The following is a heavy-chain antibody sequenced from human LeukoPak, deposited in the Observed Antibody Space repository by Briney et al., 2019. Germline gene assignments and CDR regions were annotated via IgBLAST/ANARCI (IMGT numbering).Heavy chain of an antibody. J-gene: IGHJ4*02. CDR1: GFTFSSYS. CDR3: ARDLGLRYFDWFSFDY. D-gene: IGHD3-9*01. CDR2: ISSSSSTI. Sequence: GGSLRLSCAASGFTFSSYSMNWVRQAPGKGLEWVSYISSSSSTIYYADSVKGRFTISRDNAKNSLYLQMNSLRAEDTAVYYCARDLGLRYFDWFSFDYWGQGTLVTVSS. V-gene: IGHV3-48*04.